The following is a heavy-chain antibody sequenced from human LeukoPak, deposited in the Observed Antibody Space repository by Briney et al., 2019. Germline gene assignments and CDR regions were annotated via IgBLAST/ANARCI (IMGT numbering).Heavy chain of an antibody. V-gene: IGHV3-23*01. D-gene: IGHD6-13*01. Sequence: GGSLRLSCAASGFTFSSYAMSWVRQAPGKGLEWVSSFSGSGGSTYYADSVKGRFTISRDNSKNSLYLQMNSLRAEDTAVYYCARAVAAGPSHFDYWGQGTLVTVSS. CDR1: GFTFSSYA. CDR3: ARAVAAGPSHFDY. CDR2: FSGSGGST. J-gene: IGHJ4*02.